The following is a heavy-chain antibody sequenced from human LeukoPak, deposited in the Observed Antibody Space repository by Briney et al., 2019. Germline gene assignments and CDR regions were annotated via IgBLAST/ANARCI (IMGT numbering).Heavy chain of an antibody. CDR2: IYYSRST. J-gene: IGHJ3*02. V-gene: IGHV4-39*07. CDR3: ARDSTRTRGAFDI. CDR1: GGSISNTLYY. Sequence: SETLSLTCTVSGGSISNTLYYWAWIRQPPGKGLESIGSIYYSRSTYYSPSLKSRVAISVDTSKNQFSLRLRSVTAADTAVYYCARDSTRTRGAFDIWGQGTMVTVSS.